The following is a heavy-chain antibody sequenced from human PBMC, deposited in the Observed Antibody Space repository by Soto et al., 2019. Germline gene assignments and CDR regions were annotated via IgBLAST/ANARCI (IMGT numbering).Heavy chain of an antibody. V-gene: IGHV5-51*01. CDR3: ARRGYYDSSGYYGFDL. CDR1: GYVFTNYW. CDR2: IYPDDSDT. Sequence: ESLKISCKGSGYVFTNYWTAWVRQMPGKGLEWMGIIYPDDSDTRYSPSFQGQVTISVDKSITTAYLQWSSLKASDTAIYYCARRGYYDSSGYYGFDLWGQGTMVTVSS. J-gene: IGHJ3*01. D-gene: IGHD3-22*01.